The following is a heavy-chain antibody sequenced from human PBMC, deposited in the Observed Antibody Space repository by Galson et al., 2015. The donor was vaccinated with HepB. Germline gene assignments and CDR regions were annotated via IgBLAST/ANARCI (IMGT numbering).Heavy chain of an antibody. CDR2: IYYSGNT. Sequence: SETLSLTCTVSGGSITTYYWSWIRQPPGKGLEWIGYIYYSGNTHYNPSLKSRVTISVDTSKNQFSLKLNSVTAADTAVYYCARGYWGLSELGVDPWGQGTLVTVSS. CDR3: ARGYWGLSELGVDP. CDR1: GGSITTYY. D-gene: IGHD3-16*01. J-gene: IGHJ5*02. V-gene: IGHV4-59*01.